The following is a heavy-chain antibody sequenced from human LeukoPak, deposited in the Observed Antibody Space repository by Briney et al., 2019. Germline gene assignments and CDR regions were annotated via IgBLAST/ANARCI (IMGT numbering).Heavy chain of an antibody. V-gene: IGHV3-7*04. CDR1: GFTFSSYS. CDR3: ARDFGPHGY. J-gene: IGHJ4*02. D-gene: IGHD3-10*01. CDR2: IKQDGSAK. Sequence: GGSLRLSCAASGFTFSSYSMNWVRQAPGKGLEWVANIKQDGSAKYYVDSVRGRFTISRDNAKNSLYLQMNSLRAEDTAVYYCARDFGPHGYWGQGTLVTVSS.